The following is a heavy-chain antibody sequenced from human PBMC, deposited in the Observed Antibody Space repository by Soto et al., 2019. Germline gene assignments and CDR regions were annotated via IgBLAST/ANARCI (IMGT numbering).Heavy chain of an antibody. CDR3: ARRGYSYGYWFDP. CDR1: GGSISSGGYY. J-gene: IGHJ5*02. V-gene: IGHV4-31*03. CDR2: IYYSGST. Sequence: ASETLSLTCTVSGGSISSGGYYWSWIRQHPGKGLEWIGYIYYSGSTYYNPSLKSRVTISVDTSKNQFSLKLSSVTAADTAVYYCARRGYSYGYWFDPWGQGTLVTVSS. D-gene: IGHD5-18*01.